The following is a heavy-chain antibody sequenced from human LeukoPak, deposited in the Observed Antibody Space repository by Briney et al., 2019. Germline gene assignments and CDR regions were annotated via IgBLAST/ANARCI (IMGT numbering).Heavy chain of an antibody. CDR1: GGTFSSYA. V-gene: IGHV1-69*13. Sequence: SVKVSCKASGGTFSSYAISWVRQAPGQGLEWMGGIIPIFGTANYAQKFQGRVTITADESTSTAYMELSGLRSEDTAVYYCARGSRLGPSRADYWGQGTLVTVSS. CDR3: ARGSRLGPSRADY. J-gene: IGHJ4*02. CDR2: IIPIFGTA. D-gene: IGHD2-2*01.